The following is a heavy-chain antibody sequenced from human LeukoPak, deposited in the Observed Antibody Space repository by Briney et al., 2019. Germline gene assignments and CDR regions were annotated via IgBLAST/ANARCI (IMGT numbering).Heavy chain of an antibody. CDR1: GXTFSSHA. V-gene: IGHV3-23*01. CDR2: ISGSGGST. D-gene: IGHD1-26*01. Sequence: GGSLRLSCAASGXTFSSHAMSWVRQAPGKGLEWVSAISGSGGSTFYADSVKGRLTISRDNSKNTLYLQMNSLRAEDTAVYYCAKRAVGVAYYFDSWGQGTLVTVSS. CDR3: AKRAVGVAYYFDS. J-gene: IGHJ4*02.